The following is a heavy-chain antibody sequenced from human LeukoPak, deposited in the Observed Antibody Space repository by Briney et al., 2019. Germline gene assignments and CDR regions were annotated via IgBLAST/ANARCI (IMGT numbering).Heavy chain of an antibody. D-gene: IGHD5-24*01. CDR1: GGSISSSSYY. Sequence: SETLSLTCTVSGGSISSSSYYWGWIRQPPGKGLEWIGSIYYSGNTYYNPSLKSRVTISVDTSKNQFSLKLSSVTAADTAVYYCVRTPRDGYNSPYFDYWGQGTLVTVSS. CDR3: VRTPRDGYNSPYFDY. J-gene: IGHJ4*02. V-gene: IGHV4-39*01. CDR2: IYYSGNT.